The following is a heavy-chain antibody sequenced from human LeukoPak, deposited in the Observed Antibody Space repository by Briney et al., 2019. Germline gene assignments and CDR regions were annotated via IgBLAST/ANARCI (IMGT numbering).Heavy chain of an antibody. Sequence: GGSLRLSCAASGFTFSSYSMIWVRQAPGKGLEWVSSISSNSSHIYYADSVKGRFTISRDNAKNSLFLQMNSLRAEDTAVYYCASAPDSYNHWGQGTLVTVSS. CDR3: ASAPDSYNH. CDR1: GFTFSSYS. D-gene: IGHD3-9*01. J-gene: IGHJ4*02. CDR2: ISSNSSHI. V-gene: IGHV3-21*01.